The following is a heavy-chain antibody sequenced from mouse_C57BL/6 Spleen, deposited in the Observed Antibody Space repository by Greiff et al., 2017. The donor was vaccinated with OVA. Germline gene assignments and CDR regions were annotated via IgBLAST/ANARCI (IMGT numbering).Heavy chain of an antibody. CDR3: ANYYGSSPAWFAY. D-gene: IGHD1-1*01. V-gene: IGHV1-26*01. Sequence: EVQLQQSGPELVKPGASVKISCKASGYTFTDYYMNWVKQSHGKSLEWIGDINPNNGGTSYNQKFKGKATLTVDKSSSTAYMELRSLTSEDSAVYDCANYYGSSPAWFAYWGQGTLVTVSA. J-gene: IGHJ3*01. CDR1: GYTFTDYY. CDR2: INPNNGGT.